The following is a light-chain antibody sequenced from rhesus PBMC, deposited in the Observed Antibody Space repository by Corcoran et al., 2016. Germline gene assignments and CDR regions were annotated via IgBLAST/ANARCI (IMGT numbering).Light chain of an antibody. CDR2: RAS. Sequence: DIQMTQSPSSLSASAGDRVTITCRASQGITNWLAWYPQTPGKAPKVLVYRASNLETGVPSRVSGSGSGTDFTLPSSSLQTEDFGTYYCQQLDTSPLTFGGGTKVELK. V-gene: IGKV1-69*01. CDR3: QQLDTSPLT. CDR1: QGITNW. J-gene: IGKJ4*01.